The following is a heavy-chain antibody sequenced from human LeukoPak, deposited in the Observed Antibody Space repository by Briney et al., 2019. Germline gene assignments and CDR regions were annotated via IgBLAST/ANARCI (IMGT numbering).Heavy chain of an antibody. CDR2: ISAYNGNT. Sequence: RASVQDSCKASGYTFTSYGISWVRPAPAQGLEWMGWISAYNGNTNYAQKLQVRVTMTTDTSTSTGYMELRSLRSDDTAVYYCARDRAARHAFDYWGQGTLVTVSS. CDR3: ARDRAARHAFDY. D-gene: IGHD6-6*01. J-gene: IGHJ4*02. V-gene: IGHV1-18*01. CDR1: GYTFTSYG.